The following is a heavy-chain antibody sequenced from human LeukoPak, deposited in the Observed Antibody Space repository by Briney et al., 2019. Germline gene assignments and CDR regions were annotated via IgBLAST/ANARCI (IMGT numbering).Heavy chain of an antibody. D-gene: IGHD3-9*01. CDR1: GFTFSTYN. J-gene: IGHJ4*02. CDR2: ITSGGGYT. Sequence: GGALRLSCAASGFTFSTYNVKWGRQAPGEGREGGSSITSGGGYTYYADSVKGRFTTSRDNAKNSLSLRLDSLRAEDTAVYYCARGHYDVLTSSYKWTPDYWGQGTLVTVSS. V-gene: IGHV3-21*06. CDR3: ARGHYDVLTSSYKWTPDY.